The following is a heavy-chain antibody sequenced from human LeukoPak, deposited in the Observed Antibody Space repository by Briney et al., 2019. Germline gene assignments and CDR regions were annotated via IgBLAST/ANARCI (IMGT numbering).Heavy chain of an antibody. V-gene: IGHV3-30*03. CDR2: ISYDGSNK. J-gene: IGHJ5*02. CDR3: ASGKYRYGDNWFDP. CDR1: GFTFNNYG. D-gene: IGHD5-18*01. Sequence: GGSLRLSCAASGFTFNNYGMHYVRQAPGKGLEWVAVISYDGSNKYYADSVKGRFTISRDNSKNTLYLQMNSLRAEDTAVYFCASGKYRYGDNWFDPWGQGTLVTVSS.